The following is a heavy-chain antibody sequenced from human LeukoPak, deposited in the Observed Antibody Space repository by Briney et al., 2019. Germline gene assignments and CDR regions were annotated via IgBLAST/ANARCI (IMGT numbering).Heavy chain of an antibody. V-gene: IGHV3-21*01. D-gene: IGHD2-21*01. J-gene: IGHJ4*02. CDR2: ITGRSGYI. CDR1: GFTFSDYT. CDR3: ARVVD. Sequence: PGRSLRLSCAASGFTFSDYTMNWVRQAPGKGLEWVSSITGRSGYIYYADSVKGRFTISRDNAKNSLYLQMNNLRAEDTAVYYCARVVDWGQGTLVTVSS.